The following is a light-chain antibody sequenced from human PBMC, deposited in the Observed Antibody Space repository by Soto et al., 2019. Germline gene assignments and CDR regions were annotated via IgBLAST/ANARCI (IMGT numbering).Light chain of an antibody. V-gene: IGLV1-44*01. Sequence: QSVLTQPPSASATPGQRVTISCSGSSSNIGSNYVNWYQQLPGTAPKLLIYDNNQRPSGIPDRFSGSKSGTSASLAISGLQSGDEADYYCAAWDDSLSAYVFGTGTKVTVL. CDR2: DNN. CDR3: AAWDDSLSAYV. J-gene: IGLJ1*01. CDR1: SSNIGSNY.